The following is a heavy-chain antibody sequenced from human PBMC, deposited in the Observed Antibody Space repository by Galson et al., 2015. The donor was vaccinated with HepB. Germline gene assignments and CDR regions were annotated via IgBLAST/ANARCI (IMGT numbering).Heavy chain of an antibody. CDR2: IYYSGST. CDR1: GGSISSYY. D-gene: IGHD2-2*01. V-gene: IGHV4-59*08. J-gene: IGHJ6*02. CDR3: ARRVVPAAKDTSYYYYGMDV. Sequence: ETLSLTCTVSGGSISSYYWSWIRQPPGKGLEWIGYIYYSGSTNYNPSLNSRVTISVDTSKNQFSLKLSSVTAADTAVYYCARRVVPAAKDTSYYYYGMDVWGQGTTVTVSS.